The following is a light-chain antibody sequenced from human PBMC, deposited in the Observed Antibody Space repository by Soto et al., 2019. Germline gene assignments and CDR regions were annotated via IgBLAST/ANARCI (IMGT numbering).Light chain of an antibody. CDR3: QQYYNIPPT. Sequence: DIVMTQSPDSLAVSLGERATINCKSSQSVCVNSNNKNYLAWYQQKPGQPPKLLIYWASTRESGVPDRFSGSGSGTDFTLTISSLQAEDVAFYYCQQYYNIPPTFGQGTKVEI. J-gene: IGKJ1*01. V-gene: IGKV4-1*01. CDR1: QSVCVNSNNKNY. CDR2: WAS.